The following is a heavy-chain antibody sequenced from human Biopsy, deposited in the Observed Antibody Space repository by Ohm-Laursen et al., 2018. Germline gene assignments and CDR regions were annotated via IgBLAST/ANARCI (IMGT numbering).Heavy chain of an antibody. J-gene: IGHJ4*02. CDR2: FAPENGKT. D-gene: IGHD1-1*01. V-gene: IGHV1-24*01. Sequence: ASVKVSCKVSGYTLTELSMHWVRQAPGKGLEWMGGFAPENGKTVYAQNFQARVSMTEDTSTGTAYMELRSLRSEDTAVYYCAADVNVWNVNYWGQGTQVTVSS. CDR3: AADVNVWNVNY. CDR1: GYTLTELS.